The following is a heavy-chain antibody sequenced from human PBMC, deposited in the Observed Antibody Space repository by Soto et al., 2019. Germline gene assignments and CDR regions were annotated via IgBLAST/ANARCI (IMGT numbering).Heavy chain of an antibody. J-gene: IGHJ6*02. CDR2: INAGNGNT. D-gene: IGHD4-4*01. V-gene: IGHV1-3*01. Sequence: QVQLVQSGAEVKKPGASVKVSCKASGYTFTSYAMHWVRQAPGQRLEWMGWINAGNGNTKYSQKFQGRVTITRDTSASTAYMELSSLRSEDTAVYYCXRENDYSKPYYYYGMDVWGQGTTVTVSS. CDR1: GYTFTSYA. CDR3: XRENDYSKPYYYYGMDV.